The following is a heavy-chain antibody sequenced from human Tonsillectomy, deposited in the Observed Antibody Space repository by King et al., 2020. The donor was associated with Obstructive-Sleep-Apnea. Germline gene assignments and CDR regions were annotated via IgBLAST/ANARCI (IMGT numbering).Heavy chain of an antibody. D-gene: IGHD6-19*01. CDR1: GASICSYY. Sequence: VQLQESGPGLVKPSETLSLTCTVSGASICSYYWSWIRQPPGKGLEWIGYIYYSGSTNYNPSLKSRVTISVDTSKNQFSLKLRSVTAADTAVYYCARRLGSSGWFFFDPWGQGALVTVSS. V-gene: IGHV4-59*08. CDR2: IYYSGST. J-gene: IGHJ5*02. CDR3: ARRLGSSGWFFFDP.